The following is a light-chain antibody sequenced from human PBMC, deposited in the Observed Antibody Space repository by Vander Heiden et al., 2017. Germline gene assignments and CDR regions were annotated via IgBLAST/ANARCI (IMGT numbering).Light chain of an antibody. Sequence: CVLTKPPSASGTPGQRVTISCSGSSSNIGRNTVNWYQQLPGTAPKVLIYDNNQRPSGIPDRFSGSKSGTSASLAISGLQSEDEADYYCAAWDDSLTGWVFGGGTKLTVL. CDR2: DNN. J-gene: IGLJ3*02. CDR3: AAWDDSLTGWV. V-gene: IGLV1-44*01. CDR1: SSNIGRNT.